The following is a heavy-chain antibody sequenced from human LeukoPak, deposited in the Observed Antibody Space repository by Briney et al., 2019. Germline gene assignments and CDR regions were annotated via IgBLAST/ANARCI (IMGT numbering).Heavy chain of an antibody. V-gene: IGHV1-18*01. D-gene: IGHD3-10*01. Sequence: ASVKVSCTASGYTFTNYGISWVRQAPGQGLEWMGWISVYNGNTNYAQKVHGRVTMTTDTSTSTAYMELRSLRPDDTAMYYCAREWYYYTSGSYSHCDYWGQGTLVTVSS. CDR3: AREWYYYTSGSYSHCDY. CDR2: ISVYNGNT. J-gene: IGHJ4*02. CDR1: GYTFTNYG.